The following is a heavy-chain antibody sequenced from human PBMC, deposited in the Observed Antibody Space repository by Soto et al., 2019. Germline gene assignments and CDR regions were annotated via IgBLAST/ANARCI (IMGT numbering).Heavy chain of an antibody. CDR2: ISGSGGST. V-gene: IGHV3-23*01. J-gene: IGHJ4*02. CDR3: AKAPLPISSYPKSFDY. CDR1: GFTFSSYA. D-gene: IGHD3-3*02. Sequence: GGSLRLSCAASGFTFSSYAMSWVRQAPGKGLEWVSAISGSGGSTYYADSVKGRFTISRDNSKNTLYLQMNSLRAEDTAVYYCAKAPLPISSYPKSFDYWGQGTLVTVSS.